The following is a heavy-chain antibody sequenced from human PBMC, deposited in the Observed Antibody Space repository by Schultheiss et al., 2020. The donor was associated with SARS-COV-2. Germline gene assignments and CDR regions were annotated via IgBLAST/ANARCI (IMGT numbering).Heavy chain of an antibody. CDR2: IYYNGNT. CDR1: GGSISSSSYY. Sequence: SETLSLTCTVSGGSISSSSYYWGWIRQPPGKGLEWIGSIYYNGNTFYNASLESRLTISVDTSKNQFSLKLTSVTAADTAVYYCALYGSGRRTRYYFDYWGQGTLVTVSS. J-gene: IGHJ4*02. D-gene: IGHD3-10*01. CDR3: ALYGSGRRTRYYFDY. V-gene: IGHV4-39*07.